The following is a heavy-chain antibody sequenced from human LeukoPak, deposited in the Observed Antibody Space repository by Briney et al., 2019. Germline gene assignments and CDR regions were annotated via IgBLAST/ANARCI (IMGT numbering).Heavy chain of an antibody. J-gene: IGHJ4*02. CDR1: GFSLSTRGVG. CDR2: IYWNDDK. V-gene: IGHV2-5*01. D-gene: IGHD2-2*01. CDR3: AHRPSLYCSSTSCYHEFDY. Sequence: SGPTLVNPTQALTLTCTFSGFSLSTRGVGVGWIRQPPVKALEWLALIYWNDDKRYSPSLKSRLTITKDTSKNQVVLTMTNMDPVDTATYYCAHRPSLYCSSTSCYHEFDYWGQGTLVTVSS.